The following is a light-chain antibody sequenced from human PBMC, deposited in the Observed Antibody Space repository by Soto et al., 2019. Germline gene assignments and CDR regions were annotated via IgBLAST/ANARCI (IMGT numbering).Light chain of an antibody. Sequence: EIVLTQSPGTLSLSPGERATLSCRASQSVSSSFLAWYQQKPGQAPRLLIYGASSRAAGIPDRFSGSGFGTDFTLTISRLEPEDVAVYYCQQYCSSPLTFGGGTNVEIK. CDR2: GAS. J-gene: IGKJ4*01. V-gene: IGKV3-20*01. CDR3: QQYCSSPLT. CDR1: QSVSSSF.